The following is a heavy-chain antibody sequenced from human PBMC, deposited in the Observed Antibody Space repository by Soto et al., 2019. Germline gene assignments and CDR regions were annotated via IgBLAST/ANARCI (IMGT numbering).Heavy chain of an antibody. CDR1: GFTFSSYG. J-gene: IGHJ6*03. V-gene: IGHV3-33*01. CDR3: ARDHHIMVRAGLHYYYYYYMDV. Sequence: QVQLVESGGGVVQPGRSLRLSCAASGFTFSSYGMHWVRQAPGKGLEWVAVIWYDGSKKYYADSVKGRFTISRDNSKNTLYLQMNSLRAEDTAVYYCARDHHIMVRAGLHYYYYYYMDVWGKGTTVTVSS. CDR2: IWYDGSKK. D-gene: IGHD3-10*01.